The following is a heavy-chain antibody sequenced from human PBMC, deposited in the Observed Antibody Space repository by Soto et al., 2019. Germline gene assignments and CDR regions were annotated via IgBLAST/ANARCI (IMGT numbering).Heavy chain of an antibody. CDR2: IYPGDHET. D-gene: IGHD6-13*01. CDR3: ARSPRSSPYFDY. Sequence: GESLKISCQCSGYTFSNFWIGWVRQLPGKGLEWMGIIYPGDHETRYSPSFHGKVAISADKSINTAYLQWNSLEASDTAFYFCARSPRSSPYFDYWGQGALVTVSS. J-gene: IGHJ4*02. V-gene: IGHV5-51*01. CDR1: GYTFSNFW.